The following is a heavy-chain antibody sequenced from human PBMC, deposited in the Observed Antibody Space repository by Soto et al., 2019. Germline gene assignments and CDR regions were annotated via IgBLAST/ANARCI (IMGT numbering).Heavy chain of an antibody. J-gene: IGHJ3*02. V-gene: IGHV1-24*01. CDR3: ATRTPLAVTTDHAFDI. CDR1: GYTLTELS. D-gene: IGHD4-17*01. CDR2: FDPEDGET. Sequence: ASVKVSCKVSGYTLTELSMHWVRQAPGKGLEWMGGFDPEDGETIYAQKFQGRVTMTEDTSTDTAYMELSSLRSEDTAVYYCATRTPLAVTTDHAFDIWGQGTMVTVSS.